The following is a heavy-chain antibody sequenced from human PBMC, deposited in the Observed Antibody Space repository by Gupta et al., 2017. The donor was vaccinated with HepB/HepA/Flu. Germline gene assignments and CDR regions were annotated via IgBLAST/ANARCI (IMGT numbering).Heavy chain of an antibody. D-gene: IGHD2-2*01. CDR1: GGSFSGYY. Sequence: QVQLQQWGAGLLKPSETLSLTCAVYGGSFSGYYWSWIRQPPGKGLEWIGEINNSGSTNYNPALKSRVTISVDTSKNQCALKLSSVTAADTAWYYCAREILETSVVVPAAPRRAAFDIWGQGTMVTVSS. CDR2: INNSGST. J-gene: IGHJ3*02. CDR3: AREILETSVVVPAAPRRAAFDI. V-gene: IGHV4-34*01.